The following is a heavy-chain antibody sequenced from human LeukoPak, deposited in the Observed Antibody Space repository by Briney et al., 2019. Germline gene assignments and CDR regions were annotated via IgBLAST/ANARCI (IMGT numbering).Heavy chain of an antibody. J-gene: IGHJ6*03. Sequence: HPGGSLRLSCAASGFTFSSYWMSWVRQAPGKGLEWVANIKQDGSEKYYVDSVKGRFTISRDNAKNSLYLQMNSLRAEDTAVYYCARTWGSSWLYYYYYMDVWGKGTTVTISS. CDR1: GFTFSSYW. V-gene: IGHV3-7*01. D-gene: IGHD6-13*01. CDR2: IKQDGSEK. CDR3: ARTWGSSWLYYYYYMDV.